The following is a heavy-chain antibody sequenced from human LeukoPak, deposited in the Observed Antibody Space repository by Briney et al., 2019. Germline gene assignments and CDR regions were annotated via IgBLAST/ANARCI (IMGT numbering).Heavy chain of an antibody. CDR1: GFNFDNFA. CDR2: ISHDGRTK. D-gene: IGHD4-23*01. V-gene: IGHV3-30*04. CDR3: AKDGTLNSLDY. Sequence: GGSLRLSCVVSGFNFDNFAMHWVRQPLGKGLEWVAVISHDGRTKYYADSMKGRITISRDNSKNTLYLQMNSLRAEDTAVYYCAKDGTLNSLDYWGQGTLVTVSS. J-gene: IGHJ4*02.